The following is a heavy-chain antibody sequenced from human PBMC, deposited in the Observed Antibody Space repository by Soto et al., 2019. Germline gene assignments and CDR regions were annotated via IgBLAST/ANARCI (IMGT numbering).Heavy chain of an antibody. CDR3: AKGLRRLLRTQYYYGLDV. V-gene: IGHV3-23*01. Sequence: GGSLRLSCAASGFTFSPYAMTWVRQAPGKGLEWVSSISGSGGNTNHADSVKGRFTVSRDNSKRTLSLQMNSLTEEDTAIYYCAKGLRRLLRTQYYYGLDVWGRGTTVTVSS. CDR1: GFTFSPYA. CDR2: ISGSGGNT. J-gene: IGHJ6*02. D-gene: IGHD3-16*01.